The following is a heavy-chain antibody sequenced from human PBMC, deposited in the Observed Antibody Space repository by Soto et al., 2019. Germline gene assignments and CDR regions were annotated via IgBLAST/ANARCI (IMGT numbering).Heavy chain of an antibody. D-gene: IGHD2-2*01. V-gene: IGHV3-7*03. CDR3: ARLGYCRINSCPDY. CDR1: GFPFSSYW. CDR2: IKQDGSEK. Sequence: GGSLRLSCAASGFPFSSYWMSLVRQPPGKGLEWVANIKQDGSEKYYVDSVKGRFTISRDKAKNSLYLQMNSLIAEDTAVYYCARLGYCRINSCPDYWGQGTMVTVFS. J-gene: IGHJ4*02.